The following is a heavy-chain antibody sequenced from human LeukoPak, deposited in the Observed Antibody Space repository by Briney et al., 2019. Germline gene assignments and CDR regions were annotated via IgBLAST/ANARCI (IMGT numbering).Heavy chain of an antibody. Sequence: GGSLRLSCAASGFTFSSYAMSWVRQAPGKGLEWVSLISGSGDKTYYADSVKGRFTISRDNSKNSLYLQMNSLRAEDTAVYYCARAPREWLLGYYFDYWGQGTLVTVSS. CDR1: GFTFSSYA. V-gene: IGHV3-23*01. CDR2: ISGSGDKT. D-gene: IGHD3-3*01. J-gene: IGHJ4*02. CDR3: ARAPREWLLGYYFDY.